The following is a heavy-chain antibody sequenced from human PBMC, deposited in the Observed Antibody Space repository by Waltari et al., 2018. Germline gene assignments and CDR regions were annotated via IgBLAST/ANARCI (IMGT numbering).Heavy chain of an antibody. CDR2: NYYSEST. D-gene: IGHD1-26*01. Sequence: QVQLQESGPGLVKPSQTLSLTCTVSGGSISSGDYYWSWIRQPPGKGLEWIGYNYYSESTYYSPSLKGRVTISVDTSKNQFSLKLSAGTAADTAVYYCARGIGELLFDYWGQGTLVTVSS. V-gene: IGHV4-30-4*08. CDR3: ARGIGELLFDY. CDR1: GGSISSGDYY. J-gene: IGHJ4*02.